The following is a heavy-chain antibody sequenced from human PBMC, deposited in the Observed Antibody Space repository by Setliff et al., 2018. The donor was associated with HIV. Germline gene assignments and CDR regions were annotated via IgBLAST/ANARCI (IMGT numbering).Heavy chain of an antibody. V-gene: IGHV1-3*01. CDR1: GYTFTSYA. CDR3: ARAAISTIFGVVKNPHNYYMDV. CDR2: INAGNGNT. Sequence: ASVKVSCKASGYTFTSYAMYWVRQAPGQRLEWMGWINAGNGNTKYSQKFQGRVTITRDTSASTAYMELSSLRSEDTAVYYCARAAISTIFGVVKNPHNYYMDVWGKGTTVTVSS. J-gene: IGHJ6*03. D-gene: IGHD3-3*01.